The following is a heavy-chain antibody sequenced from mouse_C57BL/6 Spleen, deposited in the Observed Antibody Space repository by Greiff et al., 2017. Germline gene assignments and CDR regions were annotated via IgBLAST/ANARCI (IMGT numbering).Heavy chain of an antibody. Sequence: VQLQQPGAELVKPGASVKMSCKASGYTFTRYWITWVKQRTGQGLEWIGDIYPGSGSTNYNEKFKSKATLTVDTSSSTAYMQLSSLTAEYSAVYYCANAHYYAMDYWGQGTSVTVSS. J-gene: IGHJ4*01. CDR2: IYPGSGST. CDR1: GYTFTRYW. V-gene: IGHV1-55*01. CDR3: ANAHYYAMDY.